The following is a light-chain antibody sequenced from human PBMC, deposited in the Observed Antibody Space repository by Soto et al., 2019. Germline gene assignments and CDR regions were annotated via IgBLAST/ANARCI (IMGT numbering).Light chain of an antibody. J-gene: IGLJ2*01. CDR1: SSDVGGYNY. V-gene: IGLV2-14*01. CDR3: SSYTSRSTHVV. CDR2: DVS. Sequence: QSALTQPASVSGSPGQSITISCTGTSSDVGGYNYVSWYQQHPGKAPKLMIYDVSNRPSGVSDRFSGSNSGNTASLTISGLHAEDEADSYCSSYTSRSTHVVFGGGTKLTVL.